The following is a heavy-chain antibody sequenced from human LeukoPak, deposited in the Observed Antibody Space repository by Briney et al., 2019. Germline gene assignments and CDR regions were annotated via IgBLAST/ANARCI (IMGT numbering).Heavy chain of an antibody. CDR1: GFTLSNYA. D-gene: IGHD3-9*01. V-gene: IGHV3-23*01. CDR2: ITGSGGNT. J-gene: IGHJ4*02. Sequence: PGASPRHSCAAPGFTLSNYAMSSVRQSPGEGLEWISAITGSGGNTYYADSVKGRFTISRDNSKNTVFLQMNSLRAEDTAVYYCAKWGDYDVLTGYYVSDYWGQGTLVTVSS. CDR3: AKWGDYDVLTGYYVSDY.